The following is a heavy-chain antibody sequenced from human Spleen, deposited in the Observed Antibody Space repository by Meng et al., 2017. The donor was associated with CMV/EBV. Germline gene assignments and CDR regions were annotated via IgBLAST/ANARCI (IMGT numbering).Heavy chain of an antibody. CDR2: IWHDGINK. CDR1: GFTFSDYD. Sequence: GESLKISCAASGFTFSDYDMNWVRQAPGKGLEWVAGIWHDGINKYYAQSVKGRFTISRDNSKNTLYLQMNSLRAEDSAVYYCAKDRGAVAGPNLFYYYGTDVWGQGTTVTVSS. J-gene: IGHJ6*02. D-gene: IGHD6-19*01. CDR3: AKDRGAVAGPNLFYYYGTDV. V-gene: IGHV3-33*06.